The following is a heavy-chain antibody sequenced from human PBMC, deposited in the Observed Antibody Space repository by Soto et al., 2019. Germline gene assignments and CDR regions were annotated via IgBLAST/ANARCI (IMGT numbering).Heavy chain of an antibody. CDR1: GFTFSTYW. Sequence: PGGSLRLSCAPSGFTFSTYWMSWVRQAPGKGLEWVANIKQDGSQKYYVDSVKGRFTISRDNAKNSLYLQMNSLRADDTAVYYCARVDTILRGVICIYFFDFWGQGTLVNVSS. J-gene: IGHJ4*02. CDR3: ARVDTILRGVICIYFFDF. D-gene: IGHD3-10*01. V-gene: IGHV3-7*01. CDR2: IKQDGSQK.